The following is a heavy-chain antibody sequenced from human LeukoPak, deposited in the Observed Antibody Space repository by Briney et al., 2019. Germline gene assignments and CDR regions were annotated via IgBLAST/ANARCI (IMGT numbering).Heavy chain of an antibody. J-gene: IGHJ4*02. CDR2: ISSSSTYI. Sequence: LGGSLRLSCAASGFTFSSYSMNWVRQAPGKGLEWVSSISSSSTYIYYADSVKGRFTITRDNAKNSLYLQMNSLRAEDTAVYYCARGVNYYDSSGYYYFDYCGSGTLVTVSS. CDR1: GFTFSSYS. V-gene: IGHV3-21*01. D-gene: IGHD3-22*01. CDR3: ARGVNYYDSSGYYYFDY.